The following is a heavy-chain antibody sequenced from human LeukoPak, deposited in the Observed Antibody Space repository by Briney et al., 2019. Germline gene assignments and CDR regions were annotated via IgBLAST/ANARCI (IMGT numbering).Heavy chain of an antibody. D-gene: IGHD3-22*01. J-gene: IGHJ4*02. Sequence: GESLKISCKGSGYSFTSYWIGWVRQMPGKGLEWMGIIYPGDSDTRYSPSFQGQVTISADKSISTAYLQWSSLKAADTAMYYCARRQYYYDSSGYYHYYFDYWGQGTLVTVSS. V-gene: IGHV5-51*01. CDR3: ARRQYYYDSSGYYHYYFDY. CDR1: GYSFTSYW. CDR2: IYPGDSDT.